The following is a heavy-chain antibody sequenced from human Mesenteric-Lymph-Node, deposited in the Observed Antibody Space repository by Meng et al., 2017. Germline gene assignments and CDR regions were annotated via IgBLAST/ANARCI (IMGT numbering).Heavy chain of an antibody. D-gene: IGHD3-22*01. CDR1: VVPDSSSRG. CDR2: TSHSGST. V-gene: IGHV4-4*02. Sequence: QLKVSGGGLVEPSGTLARPRSGAVVPDSSSRGWSWVRQPPGRGLEWIGETSHSGSTNYSPSLKSRVTISLDKSKNQLSLKLNSVTAADTAVYYCASSDYYRSDYWGQGTLVTVSS. J-gene: IGHJ4*02. CDR3: ASSDYYRSDY.